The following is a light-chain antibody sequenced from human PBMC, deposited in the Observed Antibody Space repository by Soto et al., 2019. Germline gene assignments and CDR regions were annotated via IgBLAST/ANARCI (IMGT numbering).Light chain of an antibody. CDR3: QQYNNWPAWT. CDR2: GAS. V-gene: IGKV3-15*01. J-gene: IGKJ1*01. Sequence: EIVMTQSTATLSVSPGERATLSCRASQSVSSNLAWYQQKPGQAPRLLIYGASTRATGIPARFSGSGSGTEFALTFSSLQSEDFAVYYCQQYNNWPAWTFGQGTKVEIK. CDR1: QSVSSN.